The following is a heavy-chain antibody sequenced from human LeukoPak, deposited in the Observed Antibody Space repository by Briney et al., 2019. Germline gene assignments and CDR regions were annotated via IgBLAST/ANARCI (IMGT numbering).Heavy chain of an antibody. Sequence: SETLSLTCAVYGGSFSGYYWSWIRQPPGKGLEWIGEINHSGSTNYNPSLKSRVTISVDTSKNQSSLKLSSVTAADTAVYYCARGRSPSMVRGVITFWLDPWGQGTLVTVSS. CDR3: ARGRSPSMVRGVITFWLDP. D-gene: IGHD3-10*01. J-gene: IGHJ5*02. CDR2: INHSGST. V-gene: IGHV4-34*01. CDR1: GGSFSGYY.